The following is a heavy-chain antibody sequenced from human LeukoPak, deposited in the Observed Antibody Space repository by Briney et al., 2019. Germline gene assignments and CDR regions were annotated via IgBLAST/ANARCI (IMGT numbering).Heavy chain of an antibody. J-gene: IGHJ4*02. CDR1: GFTFSSYA. Sequence: GGSLRLSCAASGFTFSSYAMSWVRQAPGKGLEWVSAISGSGGSTYYADSVKGRFTISRDNSKNTLYLQMNSLRAEDTAVYYCAKDLPHYCDSSGYTAHYWGQGTLVTVSS. V-gene: IGHV3-23*01. CDR3: AKDLPHYCDSSGYTAHY. CDR2: ISGSGGST. D-gene: IGHD3-22*01.